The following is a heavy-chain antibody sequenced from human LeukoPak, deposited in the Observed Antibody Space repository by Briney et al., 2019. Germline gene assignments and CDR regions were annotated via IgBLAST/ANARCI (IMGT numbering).Heavy chain of an antibody. Sequence: PGGSLRLSCAASGFTFSSYWMTWVRQAPGKGLEWVANIKQDGNEKYYVDSVKGRFTISRDNAKNSLYLQMNSLRAEDTAVFYCATDLYSRSPDYWGQGTLVTVSS. V-gene: IGHV3-7*03. CDR2: IKQDGNEK. CDR3: ATDLYSRSPDY. J-gene: IGHJ4*02. D-gene: IGHD6-6*01. CDR1: GFTFSSYW.